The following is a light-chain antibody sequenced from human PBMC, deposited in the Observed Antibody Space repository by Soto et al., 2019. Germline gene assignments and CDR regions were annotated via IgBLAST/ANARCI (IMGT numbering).Light chain of an antibody. V-gene: IGKV3-15*01. CDR3: QQYNKWRRT. CDR2: GAS. Sequence: EIVMTQSPATLSVSPGESATLSCRASQSISFYLAWYQQRPGQAPRLLIYGASTRAAGIQARFSGSGAGTGFDLTISSLQSEDFAVYYCQQYNKWRRTFGQGTKVDI. J-gene: IGKJ1*01. CDR1: QSISFY.